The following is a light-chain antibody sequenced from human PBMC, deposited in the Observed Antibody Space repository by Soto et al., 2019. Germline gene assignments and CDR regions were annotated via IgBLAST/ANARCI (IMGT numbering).Light chain of an antibody. CDR3: QHRSNWYT. V-gene: IGKV3-11*01. CDR1: QSISSF. J-gene: IGKJ2*01. CDR2: DAS. Sequence: EIVLTQSPATLSLSPGERATLSCRASQSISSFLTWYQHKPGQAPRLLIYDASKRATGIPARFSGSGSGTDFTLTISSLEPEDFGVYYCQHRSNWYTFGPGTKLEIK.